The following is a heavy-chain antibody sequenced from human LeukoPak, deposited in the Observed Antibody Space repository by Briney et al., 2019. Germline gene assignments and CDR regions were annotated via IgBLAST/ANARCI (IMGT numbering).Heavy chain of an antibody. CDR1: GGTFNSYA. CDR2: IIPIFGKA. V-gene: IGHV1-69*05. J-gene: IGHJ5*02. Sequence: AAVKVSCKGSGGTFNSYAMRWVGQAPGQGLEWMGGIIPIFGKANYAQKFQGRGTITTDESTSTAYMELSSLRSEDTAVYYCARADEGNWFDPWGQGTLVTVSS. CDR3: ARADEGNWFDP.